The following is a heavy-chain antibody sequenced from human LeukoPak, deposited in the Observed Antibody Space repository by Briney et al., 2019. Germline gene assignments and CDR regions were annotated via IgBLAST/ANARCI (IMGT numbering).Heavy chain of an antibody. D-gene: IGHD3-3*01. CDR3: AKNARFLEWLPTPQLYYMDL. CDR1: GFTVSTNY. Sequence: PGGSLRLSCAASGFTVSTNYMSWVRQAPGKKLEWVSDIYSDGSTFYADSVKGRFTISRDNSKNTLYLQMNSLRAEDTAIYYCAKNARFLEWLPTPQLYYMDLWGVGTTVTVS. V-gene: IGHV3-53*01. CDR2: IYSDGST. J-gene: IGHJ6*03.